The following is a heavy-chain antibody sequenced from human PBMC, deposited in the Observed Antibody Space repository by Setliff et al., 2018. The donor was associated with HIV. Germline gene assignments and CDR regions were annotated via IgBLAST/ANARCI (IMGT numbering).Heavy chain of an antibody. V-gene: IGHV3-7*01. D-gene: IGHD3-16*02. Sequence: GGSLRLSCAASEFTYNKYWMSWVRQAPGRGLEWVANIKEDGSEKYYVDSVKGRFTISRDNAKNSLYLQMNSLRAEDTAVYYCARDQLYTKATFDVWGQGTLVTVSS. CDR1: EFTYNKYW. CDR3: ARDQLYTKATFDV. J-gene: IGHJ3*01. CDR2: IKEDGSEK.